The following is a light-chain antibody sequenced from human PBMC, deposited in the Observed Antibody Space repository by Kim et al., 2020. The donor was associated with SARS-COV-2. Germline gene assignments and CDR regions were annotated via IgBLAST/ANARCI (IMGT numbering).Light chain of an antibody. V-gene: IGLV3-1*01. J-gene: IGLJ2*01. CDR2: QDS. Sequence: GQSVSLTCSVDKWGDNYALWYQQKPGRAPVRVMYQDSKGPSGIPGRFCGSNSGNTGTLTISGTQAMDEADYYCQAWDSSTAEVVFGGGTQLTVL. CDR3: QAWDSSTAEVV. CDR1: KWGDNY.